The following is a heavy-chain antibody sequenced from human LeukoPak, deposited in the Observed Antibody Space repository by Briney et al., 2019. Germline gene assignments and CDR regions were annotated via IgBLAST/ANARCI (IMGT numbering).Heavy chain of an antibody. Sequence: GRSLRLSCAASGFTFDDYAMHWVRQAPGKGLEWVSGISWNSGSIGYADSVKGRFTISRDNAKNSLYLQMNSLRAEDTALYYCARAIVVVTGDDYWGQGTLVTVSS. CDR3: ARAIVVVTGDDY. CDR1: GFTFDDYA. CDR2: ISWNSGSI. V-gene: IGHV3-9*01. J-gene: IGHJ4*02. D-gene: IGHD2-21*02.